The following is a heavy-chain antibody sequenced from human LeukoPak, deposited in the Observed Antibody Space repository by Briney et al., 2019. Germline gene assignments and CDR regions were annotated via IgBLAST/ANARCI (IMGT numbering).Heavy chain of an antibody. D-gene: IGHD2-8*01. CDR3: GRGRGNGRPENYFDY. CDR1: GYTFTSYD. Sequence: ALVKVSCKASGYTFTSYDINWVRQATGQGPEWMGWMNPNSGNTGYVQRFQGRVTMTRNTSISTAYMELNSLRSEDTAVYFCGRGRGNGRPENYFDYWGQGTLVTVSS. CDR2: MNPNSGNT. V-gene: IGHV1-8*01. J-gene: IGHJ4*02.